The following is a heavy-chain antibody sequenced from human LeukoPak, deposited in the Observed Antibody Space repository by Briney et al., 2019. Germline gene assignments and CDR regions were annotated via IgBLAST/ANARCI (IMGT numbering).Heavy chain of an antibody. V-gene: IGHV4-59*08. CDR3: ARITFVVEGYGMDV. CDR2: IYYSGST. D-gene: IGHD2-21*01. Sequence: PSETLSLTCTVSGVSISNYYWSWIRQPPGKGLEWIGYIYYSGSTKYNPSLTSRVTISVDTSKNQFSLSLSSVTAADTAVYYCARITFVVEGYGMDVWGQGTTVTVSS. CDR1: GVSISNYY. J-gene: IGHJ6*02.